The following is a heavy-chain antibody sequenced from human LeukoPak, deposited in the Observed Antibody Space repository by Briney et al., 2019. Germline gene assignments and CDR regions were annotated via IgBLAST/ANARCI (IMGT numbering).Heavy chain of an antibody. J-gene: IGHJ4*02. CDR2: IKPDGTTK. CDR3: ARSIPYGTTWYGRSDY. D-gene: IGHD6-13*01. CDR1: GFPFSSYS. Sequence: PGGSLGLSCAASGFPFSSYSMTWVRQAPGKGLEWVANIKPDGTTKFYVDSVKGRLTISRDNALNSLYLQMNSLRAEDTAIYYCARSIPYGTTWYGRSDYWGQGTLVTVSS. V-gene: IGHV3-7*03.